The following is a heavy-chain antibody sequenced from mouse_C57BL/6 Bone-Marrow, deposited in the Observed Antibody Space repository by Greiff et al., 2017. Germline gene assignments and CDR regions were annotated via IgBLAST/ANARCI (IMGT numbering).Heavy chain of an antibody. J-gene: IGHJ4*01. D-gene: IGHD2-5*01. CDR3: ARYSNYVNYAMDY. Sequence: QVQLKQSGAELARPGASVKLSCKASGYTFTSSGISWVKQRTGQGLEWIGEIYPRSGNTYYNEKFKGKATLTADKSSSTAYMELRSLTSEDSAVYFCARYSNYVNYAMDYWGQGTSVTVSS. CDR2: IYPRSGNT. CDR1: GYTFTSSG. V-gene: IGHV1-81*01.